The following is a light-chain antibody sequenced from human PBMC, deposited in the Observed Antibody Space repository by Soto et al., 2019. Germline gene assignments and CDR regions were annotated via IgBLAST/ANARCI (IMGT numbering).Light chain of an antibody. J-gene: IGLJ1*01. CDR3: SSYTISSTYV. Sequence: QSALTQPASVSGSPGQSITISCTGTSSDVGGYNYVSWSQQHPGKAPQLMIYEVSKRPSGVSNRFSGSKSGNTASLTISGLQAEDEADYYCSSYTISSTYVFGTGTKVTVL. V-gene: IGLV2-14*01. CDR2: EVS. CDR1: SSDVGGYNY.